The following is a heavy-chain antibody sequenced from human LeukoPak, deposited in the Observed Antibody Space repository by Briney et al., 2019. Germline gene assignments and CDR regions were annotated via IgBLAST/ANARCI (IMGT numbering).Heavy chain of an antibody. CDR3: ARDPRYSGYYGFDS. J-gene: IGHJ5*01. Sequence: NPSETLSLTCAVYGGSFSGYYGSWIRQPPGKGLEWIGYIYYSGSTNYNPSLKSRVTISVDTSKNQFSLKLSSVTAADTAVYYCARDPRYSGYYGFDSWGQGTLVTVSS. CDR2: IYYSGST. D-gene: IGHD5-12*01. V-gene: IGHV4-59*01. CDR1: GGSFSGYY.